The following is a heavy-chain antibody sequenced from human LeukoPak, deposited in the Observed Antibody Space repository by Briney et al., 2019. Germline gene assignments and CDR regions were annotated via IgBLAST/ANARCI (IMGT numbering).Heavy chain of an antibody. CDR2: IYYSGST. J-gene: IGHJ4*02. Sequence: SETLSLTCTVSGGSISSHYWSWIRQPPGKGLEWIGYIYYSGSTNYNPSLKSRVTISVDTSKNQFSLKLSSVTAADTAVYYCARAGPRKAYYFDYWGQGTLVTVPS. CDR3: ARAGPRKAYYFDY. V-gene: IGHV4-59*11. D-gene: IGHD2-21*01. CDR1: GGSISSHY.